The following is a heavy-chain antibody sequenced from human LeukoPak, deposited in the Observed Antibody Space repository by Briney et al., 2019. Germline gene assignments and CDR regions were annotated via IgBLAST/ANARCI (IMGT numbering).Heavy chain of an antibody. CDR2: ISSSGSFI. CDR1: TFTFSDYY. D-gene: IGHD5-18*01. Sequence: GGSLRLSXAASTFTFSDYYMSWIRQAPGKGLEWVSHISSSGSFIYYADSVKGRFTISRDNAKNSLDLQMNSLRDVDTAIYYCARAGGGGYNYGLDYWGQGILVAVSS. J-gene: IGHJ4*02. CDR3: ARAGGGGYNYGLDY. V-gene: IGHV3-11*04.